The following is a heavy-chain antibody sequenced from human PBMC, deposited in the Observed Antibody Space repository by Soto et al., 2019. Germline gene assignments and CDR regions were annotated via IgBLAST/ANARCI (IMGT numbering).Heavy chain of an antibody. V-gene: IGHV1-2*02. D-gene: IGHD2-2*01. Sequence: ASVKVSCKASGYTFTGYYMHWVRQAPGQGLEWMGWINPNSGNTNYAQQFQGRVTMTTDTSTSTAYMELRSLRSDDTAMYFCAIYHLELFRFDYWGQGTLVTVSS. CDR3: AIYHLELFRFDY. J-gene: IGHJ4*02. CDR2: INPNSGNT. CDR1: GYTFTGYY.